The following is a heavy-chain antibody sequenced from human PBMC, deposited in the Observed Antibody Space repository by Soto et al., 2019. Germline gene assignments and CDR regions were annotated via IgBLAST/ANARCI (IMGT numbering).Heavy chain of an antibody. V-gene: IGHV3-21*01. Sequence: EVQLVESGGGLVKPGGSLRLSCAASGFTFSSYSMNWVRQAPGKGLEWVSSISSSSSYIYCADSVKGRFTISRDNAKNSLYLQMNSLRAEDTAVYYCAREGYNWNYKGDYWGQGTLVTVSS. D-gene: IGHD1-7*01. J-gene: IGHJ4*02. CDR3: AREGYNWNYKGDY. CDR1: GFTFSSYS. CDR2: ISSSSSYI.